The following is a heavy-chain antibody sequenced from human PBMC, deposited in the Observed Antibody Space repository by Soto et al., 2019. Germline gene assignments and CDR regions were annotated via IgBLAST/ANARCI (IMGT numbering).Heavy chain of an antibody. D-gene: IGHD3-10*01. CDR1: GFTFSLYS. CDR3: ARAVTWGLDV. V-gene: IGHV3-48*02. CDR2: ISRSSTGI. Sequence: EVQLVESGGGLVQPGGSLRLSCAASGFTFSLYSMSWVRQAPGKGLEWVSYISRSSTGIHYADSVKGRFTISRDDAPKTLHLQIDSLRDGDTAVYYCARAVTWGLDVWGQGTTVSISS. J-gene: IGHJ6*02.